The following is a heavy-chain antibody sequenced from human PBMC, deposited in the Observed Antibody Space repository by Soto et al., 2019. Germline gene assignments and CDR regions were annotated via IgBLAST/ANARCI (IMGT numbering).Heavy chain of an antibody. V-gene: IGHV3-21*01. CDR1: GFTFSSYG. J-gene: IGHJ4*02. Sequence: PGGSLRLSCAASGFTFSSYGMSWVRQAPGKGLEWVSSISGSTSYKDYADSMKGRFTISRDNAKNSLYLQMNSLRAEDTAVYYCAREAGYGDYVGWYFDYWGQGTLVTVSS. CDR2: ISGSTSYK. D-gene: IGHD4-17*01. CDR3: AREAGYGDYVGWYFDY.